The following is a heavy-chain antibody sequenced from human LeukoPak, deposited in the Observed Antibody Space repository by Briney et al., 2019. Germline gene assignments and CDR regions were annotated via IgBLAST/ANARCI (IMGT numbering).Heavy chain of an antibody. V-gene: IGHV3-48*03. CDR1: QLTFTNYE. D-gene: IGHD2-21*02. CDR2: MSKSGTVL. CDR3: ATETSASDFNALDI. J-gene: IGHJ3*02. Sequence: GGSLRLSCAASQLTFTNYEVNWVRQAPGKGLEWVSYMSKSGTVLTYGDAVKGRFTISRDNAKNSVSLQMDSLRAEDTAVYFCATETSASDFNALDIWGQGTVVTVSS.